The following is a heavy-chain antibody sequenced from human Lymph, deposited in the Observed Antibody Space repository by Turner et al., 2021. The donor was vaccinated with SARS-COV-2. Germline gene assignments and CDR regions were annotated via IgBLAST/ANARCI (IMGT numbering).Heavy chain of an antibody. D-gene: IGHD3-10*01. CDR3: ARDSSGSGTLDY. CDR1: GFTFNNYP. Sequence: QVQLVESGGGVVQPGRSLRLSCAASGFTFNNYPMHWVRQAPGKGLEWVAVISYDGGNKYYADSVKGRFTISRDNSKNTLYLQMNSLRAEDTAVYYCARDSSGSGTLDYWGQGTLVTVSS. V-gene: IGHV3-30-3*01. J-gene: IGHJ4*02. CDR2: ISYDGGNK.